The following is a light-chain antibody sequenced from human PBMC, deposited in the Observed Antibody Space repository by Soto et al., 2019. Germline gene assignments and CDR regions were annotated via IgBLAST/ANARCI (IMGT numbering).Light chain of an antibody. V-gene: IGKV3-20*01. CDR2: DAS. CDR1: QSITNNF. CDR3: QQCATSPLT. J-gene: IGKJ1*01. Sequence: EIVLTQSPGTLSLSPGERATLSCRASQSITNNFLAWYQHKPGQAPRLLIYDASSRATGIPDRFSGSGSGTDFTLTISRLEPEDFAVYYCQQCATSPLTFGQGTKVEIK.